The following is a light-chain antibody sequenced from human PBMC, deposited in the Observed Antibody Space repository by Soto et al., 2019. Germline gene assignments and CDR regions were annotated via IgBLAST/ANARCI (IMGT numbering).Light chain of an antibody. J-gene: IGLJ2*01. V-gene: IGLV1-40*01. CDR3: QSYDSSLGGHVI. CDR2: GNS. CDR1: SSNIGIGYD. Sequence: QSVLTQPPSVSGAPGQRVTISCTGSSSNIGIGYDVHWYQLLPGTAPKLLIYGNSNRPSEVPDRFSGSKSGTSASLAITGLQAEDEADYYCQSYDSSLGGHVIFGGGTKLTVL.